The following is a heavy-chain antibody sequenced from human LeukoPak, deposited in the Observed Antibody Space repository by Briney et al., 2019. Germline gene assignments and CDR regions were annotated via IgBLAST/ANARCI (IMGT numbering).Heavy chain of an antibody. Sequence: SETLSLTCAVSGGSISDLKWWSWVRQSPGKGLEWIGEIFHSGSTNYNPSLKSRVTISVDKSKNQFSLKLSSVTAADMAVYFCARRDAIIKFGGAVPRSGYFAYWGQGTLVTVSA. V-gene: IGHV4-4*02. CDR2: IFHSGST. CDR1: GGSISDLKW. J-gene: IGHJ4*02. CDR3: ARRDAIIKFGGAVPRSGYFAY. D-gene: IGHD3-16*01.